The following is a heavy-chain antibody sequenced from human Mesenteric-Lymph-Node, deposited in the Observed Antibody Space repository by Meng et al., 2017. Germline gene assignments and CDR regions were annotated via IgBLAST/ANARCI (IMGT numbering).Heavy chain of an antibody. J-gene: IGHJ4*02. CDR2: IYRDGST. V-gene: IGHV3-53*01. Sequence: GESLKISCAASGFTVSSNHMTWVRQAPGKGLEWVSLIYRDGSTYYADSVKGRFTISRDNAKNTLYLQMNSLRAEDTAVYYCIVVMTGAHYWGQGTLVTVSS. CDR3: IVVMTGAHY. CDR1: GFTVSSNH. D-gene: IGHD2-21*02.